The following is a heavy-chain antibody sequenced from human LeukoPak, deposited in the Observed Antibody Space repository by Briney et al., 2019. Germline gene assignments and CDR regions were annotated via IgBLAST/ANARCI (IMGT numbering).Heavy chain of an antibody. Sequence: SETLSLTCTVSGGSISSYYWSWIRQPPGKGLEWIGYIYYGGSTNYNPSLKSRVTISVDTSKKQFSLKLSSVTAADTAVYYCARGVDYYGVWGQGTLVTVSS. V-gene: IGHV4-59*12. CDR3: ARGVDYYGV. CDR2: IYYGGST. D-gene: IGHD3-10*01. CDR1: GGSISSYY. J-gene: IGHJ4*02.